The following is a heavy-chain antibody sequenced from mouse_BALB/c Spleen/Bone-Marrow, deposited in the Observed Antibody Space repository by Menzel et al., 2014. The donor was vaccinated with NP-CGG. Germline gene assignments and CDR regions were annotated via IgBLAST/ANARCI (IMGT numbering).Heavy chain of an antibody. CDR2: ISSGGSYT. J-gene: IGHJ2*01. Sequence: DVKLVESGEDLVKPGGSLKLSCAASGFTFSNYGMSWVRQTPDKRLEWVATISSGGSYTYYPDSVKGRFTISRDNAKNTLYLQLSSLKSEDTAMYYCARPMINTYFDHWGQGTTLTVSS. V-gene: IGHV5-6*02. CDR1: GFTFSNYG. CDR3: ARPMINTYFDH. D-gene: IGHD2-4*01.